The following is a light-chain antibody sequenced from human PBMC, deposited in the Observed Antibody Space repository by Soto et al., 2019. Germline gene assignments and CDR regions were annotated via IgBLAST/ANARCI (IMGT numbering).Light chain of an antibody. CDR1: SSDFGGYNY. CDR2: DVS. J-gene: IGLJ1*01. Sequence: QSALTQPRSVSGSPGQSGTISCTGTSSDFGGYNYVSWYQHHSGKAPKLMIYDVSERPSGVPDRFSGSKSGNTASLTISGLQAEDEADYYCCSYAGTFYGFGTGTKLTVL. CDR3: CSYAGTFYG. V-gene: IGLV2-11*01.